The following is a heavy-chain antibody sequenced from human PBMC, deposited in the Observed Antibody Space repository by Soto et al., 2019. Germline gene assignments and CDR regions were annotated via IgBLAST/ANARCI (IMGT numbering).Heavy chain of an antibody. CDR2: IYYSGST. D-gene: IGHD4-17*01. J-gene: IGHJ4*02. CDR1: GGSISSYY. V-gene: IGHV4-59*01. Sequence: SETLSLTCSVSGGSISSYYCSWFRQPPGKGLEWIGNIYYSGSTNYNPSLKSRITISVDTSKNQFSLKLSSVTAADTAVYYCARGYGDYVSDYWGQGTLVTVSS. CDR3: ARGYGDYVSDY.